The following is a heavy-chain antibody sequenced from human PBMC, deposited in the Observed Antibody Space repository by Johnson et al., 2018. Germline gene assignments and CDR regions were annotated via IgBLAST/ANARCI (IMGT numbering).Heavy chain of an antibody. CDR3: AKEMFHAFDI. D-gene: IGHD3-10*02. Sequence: VQLQESGGGLVQPGGSLRLSCAASGFTFSRYWMHWVRQAPGKGLVWVSHINSDESSTTYADSVKGRFTISRDNAKNSLYLQMNSLRAADTALYYCAKEMFHAFDIWGQGTMVTVSS. J-gene: IGHJ3*02. CDR1: GFTFSRYW. V-gene: IGHV3-74*01. CDR2: INSDESST.